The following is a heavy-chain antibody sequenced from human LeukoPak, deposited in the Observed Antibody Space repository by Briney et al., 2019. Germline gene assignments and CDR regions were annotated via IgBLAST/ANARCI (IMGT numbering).Heavy chain of an antibody. D-gene: IGHD2-2*01. J-gene: IGHJ4*02. CDR3: ARRGGYCSSTSCYVPYYFDY. V-gene: IGHV4-39*01. CDR1: GGSISSSSYY. Sequence: KASETLSLTCTVSGGSISSSSYYWGWIRQPPGKGLEWIGSIYYSGSTYYNPSLKSRVTISVDTSKNQFSLKLSSVTAADTAVYYCARRGGYCSSTSCYVPYYFDYWGQGTLVTVSS. CDR2: IYYSGST.